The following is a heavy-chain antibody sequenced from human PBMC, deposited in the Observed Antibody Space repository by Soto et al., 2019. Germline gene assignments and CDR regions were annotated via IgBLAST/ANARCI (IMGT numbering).Heavy chain of an antibody. CDR1: GFTFSSYS. Sequence: GGSLRLSCAASGFTFSSYSMNWVRQAPGKGLEWVSSISGSSDNIKYADSVKGRFTISRDNAKNSLYLQMNSLRAEDTAVYYCVRDSARIVVVPRVDGDNWLDPWGQGTMVTVSS. D-gene: IGHD2-2*01. CDR2: ISGSSDNI. V-gene: IGHV3-21*01. CDR3: VRDSARIVVVPRVDGDNWLDP. J-gene: IGHJ5*02.